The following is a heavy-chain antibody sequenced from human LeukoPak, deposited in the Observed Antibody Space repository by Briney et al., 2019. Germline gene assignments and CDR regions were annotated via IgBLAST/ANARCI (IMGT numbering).Heavy chain of an antibody. D-gene: IGHD3-3*01. V-gene: IGHV3-11*04. Sequence: GGSLTLSCAASGCTFSDYYRSWIRQPPGKGLEWVSYISSSGSTIYYADSVKGRFTISRDNAKNSLYLQMNSLRAEDTAVYYCARDPQYDFWSGYFGYWGQGTLVTVSS. CDR3: ARDPQYDFWSGYFGY. CDR1: GCTFSDYY. J-gene: IGHJ4*02. CDR2: ISSSGSTI.